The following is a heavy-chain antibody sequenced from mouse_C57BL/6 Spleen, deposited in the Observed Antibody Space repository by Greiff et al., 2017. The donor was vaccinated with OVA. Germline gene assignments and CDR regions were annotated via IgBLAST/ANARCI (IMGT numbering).Heavy chain of an antibody. CDR2: INPGSGGT. Sequence: VQLQQSGAELVRPGTSVKVSCKASGYAFTNYLIEWVKQRPGQGLEWIGVINPGSGGTNYNEKFKGKATLTADKSSSTAYMQLSSLTSEDSAVYFRARRTPPGYFDYGGQGTTLTVSS. CDR3: ARRTPPGYFDY. CDR1: GYAFTNYL. J-gene: IGHJ2*01. V-gene: IGHV1-54*01.